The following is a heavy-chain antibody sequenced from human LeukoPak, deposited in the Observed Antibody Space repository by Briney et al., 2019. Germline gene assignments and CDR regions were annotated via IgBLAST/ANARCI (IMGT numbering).Heavy chain of an antibody. CDR3: ARHVEAAAGTFDY. J-gene: IGHJ4*02. CDR2: IYYSGST. D-gene: IGHD6-13*01. Sequence: SETLSLTCTVSGGSISSGGYYWSWIRQHPGKGLEWIGYIYYSGSTYYNPSLKSRVTISVDTSKNQFSLKLSSVTAADTAVYYCARHVEAAAGTFDYWGQGTLVTVSS. CDR1: GGSISSGGYY. V-gene: IGHV4-31*03.